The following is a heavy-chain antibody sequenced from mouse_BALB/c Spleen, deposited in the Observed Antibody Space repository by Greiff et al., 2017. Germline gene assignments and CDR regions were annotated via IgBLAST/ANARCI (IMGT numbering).Heavy chain of an antibody. CDR2: IYPGSGST. CDR3: AREYGSSSWFAY. D-gene: IGHD1-1*01. V-gene: IGHV1-77*01. J-gene: IGHJ3*01. Sequence: QVQLKESGPELVKPGASVKMSWKASGYTFTDYVLSWVKQRTGQGLEWIGEIYPGSGSTYYNAKFKGKATLTADKPSNTAYMQLCSLTYEDSAVYFCAREYGSSSWFAYWGQGTLVTVSA. CDR1: GYTFTDYV.